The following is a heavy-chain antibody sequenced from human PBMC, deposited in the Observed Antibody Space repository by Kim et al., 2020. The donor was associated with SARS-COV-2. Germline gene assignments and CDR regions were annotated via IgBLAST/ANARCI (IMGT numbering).Heavy chain of an antibody. CDR3: ARDNGFQNDY. V-gene: IGHV3-7*03. J-gene: IGHJ4*02. CDR2: IKQDGSDK. CDR1: GFTFSNFW. Sequence: GGSLRLSCAASGFTFSNFWMTWVRQAPGKGLEWVANIKQDGSDKNHVDSVKGRIIISRDNRKNSLSLQMNSLRAEDTAVYYCARDNGFQNDYWGQGILVTVSS.